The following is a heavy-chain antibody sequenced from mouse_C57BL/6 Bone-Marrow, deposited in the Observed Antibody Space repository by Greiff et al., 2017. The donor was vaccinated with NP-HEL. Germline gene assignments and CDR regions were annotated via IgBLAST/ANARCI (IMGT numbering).Heavy chain of an antibody. CDR1: GYTFTSYW. CDR3: ARYGSSHWYFDV. J-gene: IGHJ1*03. Sequence: VQLQQPGAELVMPGASVKLSCKASGYTFTSYWMHWVKQRPGQGLEWIGEIDPSDSYTNYNQKFKGKSTLTVDKSYSTAYMQLISRTSDDSAFYYCARYGSSHWYFDVWGTGTTVTVSS. CDR2: IDPSDSYT. D-gene: IGHD1-1*01. V-gene: IGHV1-69*01.